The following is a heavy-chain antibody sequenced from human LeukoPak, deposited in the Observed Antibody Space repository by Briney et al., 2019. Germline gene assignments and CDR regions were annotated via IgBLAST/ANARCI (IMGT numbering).Heavy chain of an antibody. CDR3: ARETIAVAGNIHYMDV. CDR1: GGTFSSYA. J-gene: IGHJ6*03. V-gene: IGHV1-69*13. Sequence: SVKVSCKASGGTFSSYAISWVRQAPGQGLEWMGGIIPIFGTANYAQKFQGRVTITADESTSTAYMELSSLRSEDTAVYYCARETIAVAGNIHYMDVWGKGTTVTVSS. D-gene: IGHD6-19*01. CDR2: IIPIFGTA.